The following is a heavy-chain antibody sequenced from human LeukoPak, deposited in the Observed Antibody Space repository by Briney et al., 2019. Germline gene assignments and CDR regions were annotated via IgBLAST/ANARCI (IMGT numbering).Heavy chain of an antibody. V-gene: IGHV3-48*01. D-gene: IGHD6-19*01. CDR1: GFTFSTHN. CDR2: ISSSSSTI. CDR3: ARETVAGTFDY. J-gene: IGHJ4*02. Sequence: PGGSLRLSCAASGFTFSTHNMNWVRQAPGKGLEWVSYISSSSSTIYYADSVKGRFTISRDNAKNSLYLQMNSLRAEDTAVYYCARETVAGTFDYWSQGTLVTVSS.